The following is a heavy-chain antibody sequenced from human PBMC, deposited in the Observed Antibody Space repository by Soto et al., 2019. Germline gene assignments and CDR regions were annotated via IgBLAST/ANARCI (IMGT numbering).Heavy chain of an antibody. CDR2: INSDGSST. J-gene: IGHJ4*02. CDR1: GFTFSSYW. D-gene: IGHD3-3*01. Sequence: GGSLRLSCAASGFTFSSYWMHWVRQAPGKGLVWVSRINSDGSSTSYADSVKGRFTISRDNSKNTLYLQMNSLRAEDTAVYYCAKDTYYDFWSGYFLDYWGQGTLVTVSS. CDR3: AKDTYYDFWSGYFLDY. V-gene: IGHV3-74*01.